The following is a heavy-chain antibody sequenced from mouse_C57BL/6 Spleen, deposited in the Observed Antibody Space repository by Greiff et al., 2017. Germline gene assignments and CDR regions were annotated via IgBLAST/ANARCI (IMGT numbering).Heavy chain of an antibody. CDR3: AGSGCYYSGSYDWYFDV. V-gene: IGHV1-55*01. Sequence: VQLQQSGAELVKPGASVKMSCKASGYTFTSYWITWVKQRPGQGLEWIGDIYPGSGSTNYNEKFKSKATLTVDTSSSAAYMQLSSLTSEDSAVYDCAGSGCYYSGSYDWYFDVWGTGATVTVAS. CDR2: IYPGSGST. CDR1: GYTFTSYW. J-gene: IGHJ1*03. D-gene: IGHD1-1*01.